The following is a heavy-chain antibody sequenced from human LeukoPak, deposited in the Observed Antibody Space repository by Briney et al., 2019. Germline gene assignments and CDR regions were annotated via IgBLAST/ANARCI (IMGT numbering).Heavy chain of an antibody. CDR1: GCTFTGYY. Sequence: GASVKVSCKASGCTFTGYYMHWVRQAPGQGLEWMGWINPNSGGTNYAQNFQGRVTMTRDTSISTAYMELGRLRSDDTAVYYCAPTSARDWSYYFDYWGQGTLVTVSS. J-gene: IGHJ4*02. CDR2: INPNSGGT. D-gene: IGHD3-9*01. V-gene: IGHV1-2*02. CDR3: APTSARDWSYYFDY.